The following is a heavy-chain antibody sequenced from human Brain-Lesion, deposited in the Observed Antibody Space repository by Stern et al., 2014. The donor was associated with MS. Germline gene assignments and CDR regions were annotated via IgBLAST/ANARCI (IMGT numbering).Heavy chain of an antibody. CDR3: ARGRVVPGFQYYATDV. V-gene: IGHV4-61*02. CDR2: IFNSGTT. D-gene: IGHD2-2*01. CDR1: GGSISSGGYY. Sequence: QVQLQESGPGLVKPSQTLSLSCTVSGGSISSGGYYWSWIRQPAGKGMEWIGRIFNSGTTSSHPALKSRFTISIDTSKNQFSLRLNSMTAADTAVYYCARGRVVPGFQYYATDVWGQGTTVIVSS. J-gene: IGHJ6*02.